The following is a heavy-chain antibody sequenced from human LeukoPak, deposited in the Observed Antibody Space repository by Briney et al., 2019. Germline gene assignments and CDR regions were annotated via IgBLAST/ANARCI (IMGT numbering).Heavy chain of an antibody. CDR2: ISSSSSYI. Sequence: PGGSLRLSCAASGFTFSSYSMNWVRQAPGKGLEWLSSISSSSSYIYYADSVKGRFTISRDNAKNSLYLQMNSLRAEDTAVYYCARGSSSWYYYMDVWGKGTTVTISS. V-gene: IGHV3-21*01. CDR3: ARGSSSWYYYMDV. CDR1: GFTFSSYS. D-gene: IGHD6-13*01. J-gene: IGHJ6*03.